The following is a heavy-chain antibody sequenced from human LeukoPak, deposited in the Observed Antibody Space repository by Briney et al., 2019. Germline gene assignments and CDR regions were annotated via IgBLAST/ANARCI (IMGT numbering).Heavy chain of an antibody. J-gene: IGHJ4*02. D-gene: IGHD1-26*01. CDR3: ARGLRSGDY. Sequence: ASVKVSCKASGGTFSSYAICWVRQAPGQGREWMGWMNPNSGNTGYAQKFQGRVTMTRNTSISTAYMELSSLRSEDTAVYYCARGLRSGDYWGQGTLVTVSS. CDR1: GGTFSSYA. V-gene: IGHV1-8*02. CDR2: MNPNSGNT.